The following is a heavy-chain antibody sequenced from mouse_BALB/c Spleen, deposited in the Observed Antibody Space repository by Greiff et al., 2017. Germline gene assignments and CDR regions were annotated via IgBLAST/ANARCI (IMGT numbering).Heavy chain of an antibody. CDR3: ASVRYAMDY. D-gene: IGHD2-14*01. J-gene: IGHJ4*01. CDR2: IRDKANGYTT. CDR1: GFSFTDYY. V-gene: IGHV7-3*02. Sequence: EVKLQQSGGGLVQPGASLRLSCATSGFSFTDYYMSWVRQPPGEALEWLGLIRDKANGYTTEDSVSVKGRFTINRDYSQSILYLQMNTLRAEDSVTYCCASVRYAMDYWGQGTSVTVSS.